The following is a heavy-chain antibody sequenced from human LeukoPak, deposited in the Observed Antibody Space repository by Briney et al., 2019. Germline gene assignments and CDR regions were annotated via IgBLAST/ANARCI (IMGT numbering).Heavy chain of an antibody. CDR2: INPNSGGT. V-gene: IGHV1-2*04. Sequence: ASEKVSCKASGYTFTGYYMHWVRQAPGQGLEWMGWINPNSGGTNYAQKFQGWVTMTRDTSISTAYMELSRLRSDDTAVYYCARGGSSWPRTYYYYYGMDVWGKGTTVTVSS. CDR1: GYTFTGYY. CDR3: ARGGSSWPRTYYYYYGMDV. J-gene: IGHJ6*04. D-gene: IGHD6-13*01.